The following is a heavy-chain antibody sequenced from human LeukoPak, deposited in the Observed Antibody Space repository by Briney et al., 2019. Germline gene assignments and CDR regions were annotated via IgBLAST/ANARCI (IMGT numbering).Heavy chain of an antibody. CDR1: GFTFSSYA. V-gene: IGHV3-23*01. CDR2: ISGSGGST. CDR3: ARGRYCRSTSCYPA. Sequence: GGAXRLSCAASGFTFSSYAMSWVRQAPXKGLXGVSAISGSGGSTYYADSVKGRFTISRDNAKNSLYLQMNSLRAEDTAVYYCARGRYCRSTSCYPAWGQGTLVTVSS. D-gene: IGHD2-2*01. J-gene: IGHJ5*02.